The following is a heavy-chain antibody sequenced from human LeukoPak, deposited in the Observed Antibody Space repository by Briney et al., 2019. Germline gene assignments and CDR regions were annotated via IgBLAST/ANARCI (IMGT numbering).Heavy chain of an antibody. J-gene: IGHJ3*01. V-gene: IGHV3-66*02. CDR1: GFSVRSNY. CDR3: ADEAFMRETDAFDV. D-gene: IGHD3-16*01. Sequence: GGSLRLSCAASGFSVRSNYMSWVRQAPGKGLEWVSVLYNDGSTYYADSVKGRFTISRDNSKNTLFLQMNSLRVEDMAVYYCADEAFMRETDAFDVWGQGTMVTVSS. CDR2: LYNDGST.